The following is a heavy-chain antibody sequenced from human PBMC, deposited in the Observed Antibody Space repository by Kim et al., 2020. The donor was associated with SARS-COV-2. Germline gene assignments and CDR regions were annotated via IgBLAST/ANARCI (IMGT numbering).Heavy chain of an antibody. CDR1: GFSFGSYT. Sequence: GGSLRLSCAASGFSFGSYTMYWVRQAPGKGLEWVSFISSSSRYLDYADSVKGRFTISRDNAEKSLYVQMNSLRVEDTAVYYCARGKQQLEVYYYYGMDVWGQGTTVTVSS. V-gene: IGHV3-21*01. CDR3: ARGKQQLEVYYYYGMDV. J-gene: IGHJ6*02. CDR2: ISSSSRYL. D-gene: IGHD6-13*01.